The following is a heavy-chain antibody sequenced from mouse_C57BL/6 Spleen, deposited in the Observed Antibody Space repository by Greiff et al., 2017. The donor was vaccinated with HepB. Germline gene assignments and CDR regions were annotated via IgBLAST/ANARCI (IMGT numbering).Heavy chain of an antibody. D-gene: IGHD2-5*01. CDR2: IYPRSGNT. CDR3: ARKDYSNYPFAY. J-gene: IGHJ3*01. V-gene: IGHV1-81*01. Sequence: VQLQQSGAELARPGASVKLSCKASGYTFTSYGISWVKQRTGQSLEWIGEIYPRSGNTYYNEKFKGKATLTADKSSSTAYMELRSLTSEDSAVYFCARKDYSNYPFAYWGQGTLVTVSA. CDR1: GYTFTSYG.